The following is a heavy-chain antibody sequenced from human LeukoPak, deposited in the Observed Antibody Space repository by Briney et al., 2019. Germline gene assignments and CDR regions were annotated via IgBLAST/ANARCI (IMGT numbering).Heavy chain of an antibody. V-gene: IGHV3-33*08. Sequence: PGGSLRLSCAASGFTFSSYAMSWVRQAPGKGLEWVAVIWYDGSNKYYADSVKGRFTISRDNSKNTLYLQMNSLRAEDTAVYYCARDPSSWKNGYFDYWGQGTLVTVSS. CDR1: GFTFSSYA. D-gene: IGHD6-13*01. J-gene: IGHJ4*02. CDR2: IWYDGSNK. CDR3: ARDPSSWKNGYFDY.